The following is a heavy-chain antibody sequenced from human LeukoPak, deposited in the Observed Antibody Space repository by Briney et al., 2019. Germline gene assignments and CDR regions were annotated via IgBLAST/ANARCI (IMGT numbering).Heavy chain of an antibody. CDR1: GFTFSAYS. J-gene: IGHJ4*02. CDR2: IGISSGNT. CDR3: ARDYKYAFDN. D-gene: IGHD5-24*01. Sequence: HPGGSLRLSCAASGFTFSAYSMNWVRQAPGKGLEWISYIGISSGNTKYADSVKGRFTISGGKAKNSLYLQMNSLRVEDTAVYYCARDYKYAFDNWGQGTLVTVSS. V-gene: IGHV3-48*01.